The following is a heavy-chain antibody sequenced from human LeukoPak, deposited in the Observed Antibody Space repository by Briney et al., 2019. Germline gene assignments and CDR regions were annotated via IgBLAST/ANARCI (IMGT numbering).Heavy chain of an antibody. CDR1: GGSISSYY. J-gene: IGHJ5*02. CDR2: IYYSGST. D-gene: IGHD3-22*01. V-gene: IGHV4-59*01. CDR3: ARGENDSGGYYSNWFDP. Sequence: SETLSLTCTVSGGSISSYYWSWIRQPPGKGLEWIGYIYYSGSTNYNPSLKSRVTISVDTSKNQLSLKLSSVTAADTAVYYCARGENDSGGYYSNWFDPWGQGTLVTVSS.